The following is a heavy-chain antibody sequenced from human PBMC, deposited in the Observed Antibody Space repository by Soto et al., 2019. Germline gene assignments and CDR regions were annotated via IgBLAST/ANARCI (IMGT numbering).Heavy chain of an antibody. V-gene: IGHV1-69*08. CDR1: GGTFSNDI. D-gene: IGHD3-22*01. CDR3: ARTKDYFDNNGYRYYFDY. CDR2: IIPLLDTT. J-gene: IGHJ4*02. Sequence: SVKVSCKTSGGTFSNDIITWVRQAPGQGLEWMGRIIPLLDTTNYAQKFQGRVTMTTDTSTSTAYMELRSLRSDDTAVYYCARTKDYFDNNGYRYYFDYWGQGTLVTVS.